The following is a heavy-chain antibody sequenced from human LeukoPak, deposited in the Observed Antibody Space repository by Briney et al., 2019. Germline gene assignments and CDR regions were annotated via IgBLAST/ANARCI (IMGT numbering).Heavy chain of an antibody. J-gene: IGHJ4*02. Sequence: GASVKVSCTASGYTFTTYDISWVRQAPGQGLEWMGWISGYNGNTSYVQKFQGRVTMTTDTSTRTAYMELRGLRSDDTAVYYCARRVVGTTYFDYWGQGTLVTVSS. CDR3: ARRVVGTTYFDY. V-gene: IGHV1-18*01. CDR1: GYTFTTYD. CDR2: ISGYNGNT. D-gene: IGHD1-26*01.